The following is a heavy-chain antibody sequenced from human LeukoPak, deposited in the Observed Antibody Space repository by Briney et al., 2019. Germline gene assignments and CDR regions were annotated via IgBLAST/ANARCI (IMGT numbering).Heavy chain of an antibody. V-gene: IGHV3-21*01. CDR2: ISSSSSYI. CDR1: GFTFRSYN. J-gene: IGHJ3*02. D-gene: IGHD1-14*01. CDR3: ARGRAPEAFDI. Sequence: GGSLRLSCAASGFTFRSYNMNWVRQAPGKGLEWVSSISSSSSYIYYADSVKGRFTISRDNAKNSLYLQMNSLRAEDTSVYYCARGRAPEAFDIWGQGAMVTVAS.